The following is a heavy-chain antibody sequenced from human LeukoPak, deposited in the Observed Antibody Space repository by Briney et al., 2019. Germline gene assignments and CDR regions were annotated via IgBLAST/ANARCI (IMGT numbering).Heavy chain of an antibody. Sequence: GGSLRLSCAASGFTFSTYSMSWLRQAPGKGLEWISYITSSSSTIYYADSVKGRFTISRDNAKNSLYLQMNSLRHEDTAVYYCARRVSTGNVYSWFDPWGKGTLVTVSS. CDR1: GFTFSTYS. D-gene: IGHD3-9*01. CDR2: ITSSSSTI. V-gene: IGHV3-48*02. J-gene: IGHJ5*02. CDR3: ARRVSTGNVYSWFDP.